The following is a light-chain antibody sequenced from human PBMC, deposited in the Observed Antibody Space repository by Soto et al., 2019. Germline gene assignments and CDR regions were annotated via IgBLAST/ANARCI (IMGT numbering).Light chain of an antibody. Sequence: IVLKQSPAAVSLTPGERATLSCRASQSVSSYLAWYQQKPGQAPRLLIFGASTRATGIPARFSGSGSGTEFTLTISSLLSEDFAIYYCQTYTTWPPIPSAERTRL. CDR2: GAS. CDR3: QTYTTWPPIP. CDR1: QSVSSY. V-gene: IGKV3-15*01. J-gene: IGKJ5*01.